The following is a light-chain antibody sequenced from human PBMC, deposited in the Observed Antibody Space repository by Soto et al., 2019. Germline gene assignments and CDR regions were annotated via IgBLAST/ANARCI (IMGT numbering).Light chain of an antibody. CDR2: KVS. CDR3: MQGTHWPPYT. Sequence: DVVMTQSPLSLPVTLGQPASISCRSSQSLVYSDGNTYLNWFQQRPGQSPRRLIYKVSNRDSGVPDRFGGSGSGTDFTLKISRVEAEDVGGYYCMQGTHWPPYTFGQGTKLEIK. CDR1: QSLVYSDGNTY. J-gene: IGKJ2*01. V-gene: IGKV2-30*01.